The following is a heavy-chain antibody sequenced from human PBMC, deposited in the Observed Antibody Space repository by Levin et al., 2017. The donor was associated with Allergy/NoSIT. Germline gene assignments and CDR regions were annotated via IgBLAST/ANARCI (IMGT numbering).Heavy chain of an antibody. CDR1: GYIFVNYG. CDR2: ISAYNANT. CDR3: ARGGEVAFEF. Sequence: PLASVKVSCKASGYIFVNYGISWVRQAPGQGLEWMGWISAYNANTEFAQKFQGRVTMSTDTSTSAVYMELRSLKSDDTAVYYCARGGEVAFEFWGQGTMVTVSS. D-gene: IGHD3-10*01. V-gene: IGHV1-18*04. J-gene: IGHJ3*01.